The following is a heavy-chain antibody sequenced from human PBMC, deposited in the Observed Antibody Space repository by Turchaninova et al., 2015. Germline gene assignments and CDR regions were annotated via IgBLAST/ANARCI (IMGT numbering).Heavy chain of an antibody. J-gene: IGHJ2*01. V-gene: IGHV3-7*03. CDR3: ARYVLDSRGYYLYFDL. Sequence: EVQLVESGGGLVEPGGSLRRYCADSGFTFGRYWMSWVRQAPGRGLGGVGKIKQDVHCEDHVLSVTGVFTISRGNAENSFFLHMNNLVAEDSAVYYCARYVLDSRGYYLYFDLWGRGTLVTVSS. D-gene: IGHD3-22*01. CDR1: GFTFGRYW. CDR2: IKQDVHCE.